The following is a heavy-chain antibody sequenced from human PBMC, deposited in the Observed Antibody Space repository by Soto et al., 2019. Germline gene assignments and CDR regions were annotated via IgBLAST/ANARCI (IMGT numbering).Heavy chain of an antibody. V-gene: IGHV3-15*07. CDR3: TTDSPLCLIAAKNYYYYYGMDV. Sequence: GGSLRLSSAASGFKFSNAWVIWVRQAQEKGLEWVGRIKSKTDGGTTDYAAPVKGRFTISRDDSKNTLYLQMNSLKTEDTAVYYCTTDSPLCLIAAKNYYYYYGMDVWGKGTTVTVSS. CDR2: IKSKTDGGTT. CDR1: GFKFSNAW. J-gene: IGHJ6*04. D-gene: IGHD6-6*01.